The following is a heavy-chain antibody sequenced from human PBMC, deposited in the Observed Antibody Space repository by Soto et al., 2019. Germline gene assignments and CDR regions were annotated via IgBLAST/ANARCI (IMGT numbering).Heavy chain of an antibody. D-gene: IGHD2-21*02. CDR1: GGSFSSISYY. CDR2: IYYSGNT. J-gene: IGHJ4*02. V-gene: IGHV4-39*01. Sequence: PSETLSLTCTVSGGSFSSISYYWVWIRQPQGKGLEWIGNIYYSGNTYYNPSLKSRVTISVYTSRKQLSLKLSSVTAADTALYYGALIYCDGDCNAGYFDSWGQGTLVTVSS. CDR3: ALIYCDGDCNAGYFDS.